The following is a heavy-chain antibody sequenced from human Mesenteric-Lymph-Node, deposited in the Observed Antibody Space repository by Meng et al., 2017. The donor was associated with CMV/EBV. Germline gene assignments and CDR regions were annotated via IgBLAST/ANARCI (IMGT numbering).Heavy chain of an antibody. CDR3: ARDYYGSGTNKWFDP. Sequence: SGDSFISYGFSWVRQAPGQGLEWMAGIIPILGTENYAQKFQGRVTMNTDESTSTVYMELSSLRSDDTAVYYCARDYYGSGTNKWFDPWGQGTLVTVSS. D-gene: IGHD3-10*01. V-gene: IGHV1-69*05. CDR2: IIPILGTE. CDR1: GDSFISYG. J-gene: IGHJ5*02.